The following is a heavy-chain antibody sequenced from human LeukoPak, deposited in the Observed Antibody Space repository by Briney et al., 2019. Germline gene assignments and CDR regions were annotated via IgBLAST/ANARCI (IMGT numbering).Heavy chain of an antibody. D-gene: IGHD1-7*01. CDR3: TTDEDWNYTRKDV. V-gene: IGHV3-15*04. CDR1: GFTFNYAW. Sequence: GGSLRLSCAASGFTFNYAWMSWVRQVPGKGLEWVGQTVSEIDGGTTDYAAPVKGRFTISRDDSKSTLYLQMNSLKIEDTAVYYCTTDEDWNYTRKDVWGQGATVIVSS. CDR2: TVSEIDGGTT. J-gene: IGHJ6*02.